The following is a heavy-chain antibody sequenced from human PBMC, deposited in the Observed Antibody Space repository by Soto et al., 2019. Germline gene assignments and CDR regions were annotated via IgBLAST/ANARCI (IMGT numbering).Heavy chain of an antibody. J-gene: IGHJ2*01. Sequence: QVQLQESGPGLVKPSETLSLTCTVSGGSVSSGSYYWSWIRQPPGKGLEWIGYIYYSGSTNYNPSLKSRVTLSVDTSKNQFSLKLSSGTAADTAVYYCARVYYDSSGYYNYWYFDLWGRGTLVTVSS. D-gene: IGHD3-22*01. V-gene: IGHV4-61*01. CDR1: GGSVSSGSYY. CDR2: IYYSGST. CDR3: ARVYYDSSGYYNYWYFDL.